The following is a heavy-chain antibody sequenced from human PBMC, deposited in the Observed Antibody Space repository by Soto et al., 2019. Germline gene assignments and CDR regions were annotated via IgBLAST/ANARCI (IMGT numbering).Heavy chain of an antibody. D-gene: IGHD2-15*01. CDR2: IMPIFGTA. Sequence: QVQLVQSGAEVKKPGSSVKVSCKAPGGTFSSYAISWVRQAPGQGLEWMGGIMPIFGTANYAQKFQGRVTIAADESTSTGYMELGSLRSEDTAVYYCARSQGGSSSLDIYYYYYYGMDVWGQGTTVTVSS. CDR1: GGTFSSYA. V-gene: IGHV1-69*01. J-gene: IGHJ6*02. CDR3: ARSQGGSSSLDIYYYYYYGMDV.